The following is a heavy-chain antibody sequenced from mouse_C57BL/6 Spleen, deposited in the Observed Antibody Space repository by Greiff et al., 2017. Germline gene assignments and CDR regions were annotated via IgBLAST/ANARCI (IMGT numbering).Heavy chain of an antibody. V-gene: IGHV1-54*01. D-gene: IGHD1-1*02. CDR1: GYAFTNYL. J-gene: IGHJ2*01. Sequence: VKLMESGAELVRPGTSVKVSCKASGYAFTNYLIEWVKQRPGQGLEWIGVINPGSGGTNYNEKFKGKATLTADKSSSTAYMQLSSLTSEDSAVYFCARTISYFDYWGQGTALTVSS. CDR3: ARTISYFDY. CDR2: INPGSGGT.